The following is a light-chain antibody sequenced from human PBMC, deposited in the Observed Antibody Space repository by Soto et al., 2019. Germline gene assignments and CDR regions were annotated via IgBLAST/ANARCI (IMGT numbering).Light chain of an antibody. J-gene: IGKJ2*01. V-gene: IGKV1-5*01. Sequence: DIQMTQSPSTLSAFVGDRVSITCRASQSISTLLAWYQQKPGKAPKLLIYDASSLESGVPSRFSGSGSGTEFTLTISSLQPDDFATYYCQQYNSFSTFGQGTKPEIK. CDR1: QSISTL. CDR2: DAS. CDR3: QQYNSFST.